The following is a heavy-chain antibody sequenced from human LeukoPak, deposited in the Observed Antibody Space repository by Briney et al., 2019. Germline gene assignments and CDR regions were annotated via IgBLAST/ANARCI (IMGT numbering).Heavy chain of an antibody. V-gene: IGHV1-69*02. CDR1: GGTFSSYT. J-gene: IGHJ4*02. CDR3: ARSEERPY. CDR2: IIPILGIA. Sequence: SVKVSCKASGGTFSSYTISWVRQAPRQGLEWMGRIIPILGIANYAQKFQGRVTITADKSTSTAYMELSSLRSEDTAVYYYARSEERPYWGQGTLVTVSS.